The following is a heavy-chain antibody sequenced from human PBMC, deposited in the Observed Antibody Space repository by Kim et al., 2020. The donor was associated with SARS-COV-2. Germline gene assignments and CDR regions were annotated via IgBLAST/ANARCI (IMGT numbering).Heavy chain of an antibody. CDR2: ISSSSSYI. V-gene: IGHV3-21*01. D-gene: IGHD3-22*01. Sequence: GGSLRLSCAASGFTFSSYSMNWVRQAPGKGLEWVSSISSSSSYIYYADSVKGRFTISRDNAKNSLYLQMNSLRAEDTAVYYCARDPGYYDSSGYCCDFDYWGQGTLVTVSS. CDR3: ARDPGYYDSSGYCCDFDY. CDR1: GFTFSSYS. J-gene: IGHJ4*02.